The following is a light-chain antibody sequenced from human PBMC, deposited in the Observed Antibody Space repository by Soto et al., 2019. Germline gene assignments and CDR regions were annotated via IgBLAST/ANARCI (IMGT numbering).Light chain of an antibody. J-gene: IGKJ3*01. CDR2: KAS. CDR3: QQSFT. CDR1: QSISSW. Sequence: DIQMTQSPSTLSASVGDRVTITCRASQSISSWLAWYQQKPGKAPKLLIYKASSLESRVPSRFSGSGSGTEFTLTISSLKPDDFATYYCQQSFTFGPGTKVDI. V-gene: IGKV1-5*03.